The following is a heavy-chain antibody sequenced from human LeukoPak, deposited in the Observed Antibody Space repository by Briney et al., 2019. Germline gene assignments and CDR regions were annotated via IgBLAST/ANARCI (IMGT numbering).Heavy chain of an antibody. CDR3: ARVHCSSTTCYFED. J-gene: IGHJ4*02. Sequence: PGGSLRLSCVASGFTFDDFGLSWVRQVPGRGLEWVARISWNGANTGYADSVKGRFTISRDNAENSLFLQMNSLTADDTALYYCARVHCSSTTCYFEDWGQGTLVTVSS. CDR2: ISWNGANT. V-gene: IGHV3-20*04. CDR1: GFTFDDFG. D-gene: IGHD2-2*01.